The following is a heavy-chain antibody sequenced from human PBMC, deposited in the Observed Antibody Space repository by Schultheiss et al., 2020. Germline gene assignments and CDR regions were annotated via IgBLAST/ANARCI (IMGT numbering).Heavy chain of an antibody. D-gene: IGHD1-1*01. J-gene: IGHJ3*02. CDR2: INPNSGGT. V-gene: IGHV1-2*02. Sequence: ASVKVSCKASGYTFTGYYMHRLRHAPGQGLEWMGWINPNSGGTNYAQKFQGRVTMTRDTSISTAYMELSRLRSDDTAVYYCWVGDTTSQAFDIWGQGAIVTVSS. CDR3: WVGDTTSQAFDI. CDR1: GYTFTGYY.